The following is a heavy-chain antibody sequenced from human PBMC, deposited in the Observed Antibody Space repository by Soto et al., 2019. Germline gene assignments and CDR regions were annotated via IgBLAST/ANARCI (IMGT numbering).Heavy chain of an antibody. J-gene: IGHJ4*02. Sequence: PGGSLRPSCASAGFIVSHVWRSWVRQAPGKGLEWVGRIKSKTGGGTADYAAHVKGRISISRDDSKNTLDLEMTSLKTEDTAVYFCATDQGYNFSRSGYSSTYLGPGTL. CDR1: GFIVSHVW. CDR3: ATDQGYNFSRSGYSSTY. D-gene: IGHD3-22*01. V-gene: IGHV3-15*01. CDR2: IKSKTGGGTA.